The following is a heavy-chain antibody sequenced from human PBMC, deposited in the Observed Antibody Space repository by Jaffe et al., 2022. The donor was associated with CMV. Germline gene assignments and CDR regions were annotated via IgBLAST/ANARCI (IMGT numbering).Heavy chain of an antibody. D-gene: IGHD3-22*01. CDR1: GYSFTTYW. J-gene: IGHJ4*02. V-gene: IGHV5-51*01. CDR2: VYPGDSDT. Sequence: EVQLVQSGAEVKKPGESLKISCKGSGYSFTTYWIAWVRQLPGKGLEWMGIVYPGDSDTIYSPSFQGQVTISADKSINTAYLQWSSLKASDTAVYFCARRRPDSNGFYFYLDSWGQGTLVTVSS. CDR3: ARRRPDSNGFYFYLDS.